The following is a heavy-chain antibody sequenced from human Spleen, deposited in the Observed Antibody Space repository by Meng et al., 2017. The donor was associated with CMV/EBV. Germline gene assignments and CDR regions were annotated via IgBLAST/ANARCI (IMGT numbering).Heavy chain of an antibody. CDR1: GFTFSSYA. Sequence: GESLKISCAASGFTFSSYAMSWVRQAPGKGLEWVSALSGSGGSTYYADSVKGRFTISRDNSKNTLYLQMNSLRADDTAVYYCAKDLHYDFWSDHEYWSQGILVTVSS. CDR2: LSGSGGST. V-gene: IGHV3-23*01. D-gene: IGHD3-3*01. CDR3: AKDLHYDFWSDHEY. J-gene: IGHJ4*02.